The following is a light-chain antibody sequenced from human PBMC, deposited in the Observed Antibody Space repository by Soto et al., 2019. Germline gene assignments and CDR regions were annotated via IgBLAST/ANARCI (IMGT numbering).Light chain of an antibody. CDR3: MQGPHRPRDYT. Sequence: VVMTQSPLSLPVTLGQPASITCTSSEALVYTDGNTYLNWFHQRPGQAPRGLIYKVSDRDSGERERFSGSGSGSDFTLKISRVVAEDVGIYFCMQGPHRPRDYTFGQGTRLQI. CDR2: KVS. CDR1: EALVYTDGNTY. V-gene: IGKV2-30*01. J-gene: IGKJ2*01.